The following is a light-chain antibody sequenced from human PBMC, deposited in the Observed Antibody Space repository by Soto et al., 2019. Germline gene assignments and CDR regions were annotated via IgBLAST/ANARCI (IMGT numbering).Light chain of an antibody. Sequence: QSVLTQPPSASGSPVQSVTISCTGTRNDIGAYEFVSWYQHHPGKAPKLIIYGVVQRPSGVPDRFSGSKSGNTASLTVSGLQAADEADYYCKSYAGSNTYVFGTGTKVTVL. CDR1: RNDIGAYEF. V-gene: IGLV2-8*01. J-gene: IGLJ1*01. CDR3: KSYAGSNTYV. CDR2: GVV.